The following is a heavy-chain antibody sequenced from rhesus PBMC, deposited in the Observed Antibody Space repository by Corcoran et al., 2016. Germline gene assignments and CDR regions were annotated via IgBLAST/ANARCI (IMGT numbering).Heavy chain of an antibody. CDR3: AREPSNTVGLDS. Sequence: QLQLQESGPGLVKPSETLSLTCAVSGGSISSNYWRWIRQPPGKGLEWIGYITYSGSTSYNPSPKRRVTISRDTSKNQCSLKLSSVTAADTAVYYCAREPSNTVGLDSWGQGVVVTVSS. J-gene: IGHJ6*01. D-gene: IGHD4-23*01. V-gene: IGHV4-122*02. CDR2: ITYSGST. CDR1: GGSISSNY.